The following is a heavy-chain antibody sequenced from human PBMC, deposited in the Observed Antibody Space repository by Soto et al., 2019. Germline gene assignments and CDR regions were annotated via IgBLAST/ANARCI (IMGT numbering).Heavy chain of an antibody. CDR1: GGSISSGAYY. CDR2: IHYSGTT. Sequence: PSETLSLTCTVSGGSISSGAYYWSWIRQPPGKALQCIGFIHYSGTTSYSPSLKSRVTISVDTSRNQISLKLRSVTAAHTAVYYCARDVYGGGDGYSVWGRGTLVTVSS. CDR3: ARDVYGGGDGYSV. J-gene: IGHJ4*02. V-gene: IGHV4-61*08. D-gene: IGHD2-21*02.